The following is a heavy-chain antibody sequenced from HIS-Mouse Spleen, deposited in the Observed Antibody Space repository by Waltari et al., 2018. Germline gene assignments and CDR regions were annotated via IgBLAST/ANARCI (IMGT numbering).Heavy chain of an antibody. CDR1: GFTFSSYA. D-gene: IGHD7-27*01. J-gene: IGHJ4*02. V-gene: IGHV3-30-3*01. Sequence: QVQLVESGGGVVQPGRSLRLSCEASGFTFSSYAMHWGRQAPGKGLEWGAVISYDGSNKYYADSVKGRFTISRDNSKNTLYLQMNSLRAEDTAVYYCARDRSLGNFDYWGQGTLVTVSS. CDR3: ARDRSLGNFDY. CDR2: ISYDGSNK.